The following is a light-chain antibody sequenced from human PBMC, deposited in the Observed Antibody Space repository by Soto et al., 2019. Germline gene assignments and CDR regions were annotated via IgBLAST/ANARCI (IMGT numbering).Light chain of an antibody. CDR2: GNN. J-gene: IGLJ3*02. CDR1: TSNIGTNY. CDR3: AVWDDSLSGVV. V-gene: IGLV1-47*01. Sequence: SVLTQPPSASGTPGQTVTISSSGGTSNIGTNYVSWYQHLPGTAPKLLIYGNNQRPSGVPDRFFGSKSGTSASLAISGLRSDDEADYYCAVWDDSLSGVVFGGGTKLTVL.